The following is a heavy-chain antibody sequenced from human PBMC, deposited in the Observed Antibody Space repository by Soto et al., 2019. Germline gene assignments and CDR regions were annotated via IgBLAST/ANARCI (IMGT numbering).Heavy chain of an antibody. J-gene: IGHJ6*02. V-gene: IGHV4-59*01. D-gene: IGHD3-22*01. CDR1: GGSISSYY. CDR3: ARGGNDYDSSGYFDGRLYYYGMDV. Sequence: SETLSLTCTVSGGSISSYYWSWIRQPPGKGLEWMGYIYYSGSTNYNPSLKSRVTISVDTSKNQFSLKLSSVTAADTAVYYCARGGNDYDSSGYFDGRLYYYGMDVWGQGTTVTVSS. CDR2: IYYSGST.